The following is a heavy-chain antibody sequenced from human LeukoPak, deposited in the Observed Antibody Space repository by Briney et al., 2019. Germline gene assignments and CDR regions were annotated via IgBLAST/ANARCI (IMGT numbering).Heavy chain of an antibody. CDR3: ANNYYDSSASVFAS. D-gene: IGHD3-22*01. Sequence: PSETLSLTCSVTEVSINSYHWSWLRQSPGQGLEWIGSIFKTGSTDYNPSLKRRVTILADTSNNRISLNLRSVTAADTAIYYCANNYYDSSASVFASWGQGTLVAVSS. CDR1: EVSINSYH. CDR2: IFKTGST. J-gene: IGHJ5*01. V-gene: IGHV4-59*01.